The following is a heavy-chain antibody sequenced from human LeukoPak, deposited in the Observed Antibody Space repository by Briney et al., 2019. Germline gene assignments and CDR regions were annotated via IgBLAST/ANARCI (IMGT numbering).Heavy chain of an antibody. CDR2: FDPEDGET. Sequence: ASVKVSCKVSGYTLTELSMHWVRQAPGKGLEWMGGFDPEDGETIYAQKIQGRVTMTEDTSTDTAYMELSSLRSEDTAVYYCATKPSDTAWSGGLDYWGQGTLVTVSS. V-gene: IGHV1-24*01. CDR1: GYTLTELS. J-gene: IGHJ4*02. D-gene: IGHD5-18*01. CDR3: ATKPSDTAWSGGLDY.